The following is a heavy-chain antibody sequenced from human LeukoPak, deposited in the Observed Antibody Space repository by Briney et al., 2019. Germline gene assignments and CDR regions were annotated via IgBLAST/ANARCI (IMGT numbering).Heavy chain of an antibody. J-gene: IGHJ5*02. CDR2: ISHDGSNK. CDR1: GFTFSSYA. D-gene: IGHD3-10*01. Sequence: PGRSLRLSCAASGFTFSSYAMHWVRQAPGKGLEWVAVISHDGSNKYYADSVKGRFTISRDNSKNTLYLQMNSLRAEDTAVYYCARDFGVRGVIIYGGNWFDPWGQGTLVTVSS. V-gene: IGHV3-30*04. CDR3: ARDFGVRGVIIYGGNWFDP.